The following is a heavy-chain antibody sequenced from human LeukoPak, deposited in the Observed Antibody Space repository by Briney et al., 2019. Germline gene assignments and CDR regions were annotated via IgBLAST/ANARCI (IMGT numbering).Heavy chain of an antibody. CDR1: GFTFSDYY. Sequence: GGSLRLSCAASGFTFSDYYMSWMRQAPGKGLEWVSYISNDGRTTYYADSVKGRFTISRDNAKNSLYLQMNSLRAEDTAVYYCARDLDIVATAYWGQGTLVTVSS. CDR2: ISNDGRTT. V-gene: IGHV3-11*04. D-gene: IGHD5-12*01. CDR3: ARDLDIVATAY. J-gene: IGHJ4*02.